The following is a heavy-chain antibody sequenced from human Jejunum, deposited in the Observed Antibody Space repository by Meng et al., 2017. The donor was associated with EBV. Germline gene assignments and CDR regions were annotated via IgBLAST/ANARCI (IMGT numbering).Heavy chain of an antibody. CDR2: ITVYNGNT. CDR1: GYTFTRYG. D-gene: IGHD5-12*01. V-gene: IGHV1-18*01. J-gene: IGHJ4*01. Sequence: QVQLVQSGVEVKKPVAAVKVSCKTSGYTFTRYGISWVRQAPGHGPEWMGWITVYNGNTNYAPRLQGRVTMTTDLSTSTAYMELRSLRSDDTAVYYCARDSSGYNANDKVSDYWGQGTLVTVSS. CDR3: ARDSSGYNANDKVSDY.